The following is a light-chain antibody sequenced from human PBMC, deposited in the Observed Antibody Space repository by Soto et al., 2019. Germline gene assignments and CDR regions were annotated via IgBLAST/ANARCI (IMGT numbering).Light chain of an antibody. CDR1: QNIDTW. Sequence: DIQMTQSPSTLSASIGDRITISCRASQNIDTWLAWYQQRPGEAPKLLIYTASNLEKGIPSRFSGSGPGTAFTLAISSLQPEDFATYYCQQYSNSSRSFGQGTQVE. J-gene: IGKJ1*01. V-gene: IGKV1-5*03. CDR2: TAS. CDR3: QQYSNSSRS.